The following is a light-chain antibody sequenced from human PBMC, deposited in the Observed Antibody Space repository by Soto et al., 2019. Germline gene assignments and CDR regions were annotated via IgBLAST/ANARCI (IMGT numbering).Light chain of an antibody. CDR1: QSVSSD. CDR3: QQYDNWPPGT. V-gene: IGKV3-15*01. CDR2: GAS. J-gene: IGKJ1*01. Sequence: EIVMTQSPAPLSVSPGERATLSCRASQSVSSDLAWYQQKPGQAPRLLIYGASTRATGIPARFSGSGSGTEFTLTISSLQSADFAVYYCQQYDNWPPGTFGQGTKVEIK.